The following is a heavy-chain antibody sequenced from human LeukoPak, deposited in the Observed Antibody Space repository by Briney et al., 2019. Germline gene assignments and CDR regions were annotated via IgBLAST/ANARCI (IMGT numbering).Heavy chain of an antibody. J-gene: IGHJ4*02. CDR1: GFTFSNAW. V-gene: IGHV3-15*01. Sequence: GGSLRLSCAASGFTFSNAWMSWVRQAPGKGLEWVGRIKSKTDGGTTDYAAPVKGRFTISRDDSKNTLYLQMNSLKTEDTAVYYCTTDPTWMGFLEWLNYWGQGTLVTVSS. CDR3: TTDPTWMGFLEWLNY. D-gene: IGHD3-3*01. CDR2: IKSKTDGGTT.